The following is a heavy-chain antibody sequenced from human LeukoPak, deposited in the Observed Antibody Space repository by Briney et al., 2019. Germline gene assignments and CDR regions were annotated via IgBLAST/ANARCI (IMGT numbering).Heavy chain of an antibody. J-gene: IGHJ3*02. CDR2: IRSKANSYAT. CDR1: GFTFSGYN. V-gene: IGHV3-73*01. CDR3: TRGGSSSGAFDI. D-gene: IGHD6-13*01. Sequence: GGSLRLSCEASGFTFSGYNMNWDRQASGKGLEWVGRIRSKANSYATAYAASVKGRFTISRDDSKNTAYLQMNSLKTEDTAVYYCTRGGSSSGAFDIWGQGTMVTVSS.